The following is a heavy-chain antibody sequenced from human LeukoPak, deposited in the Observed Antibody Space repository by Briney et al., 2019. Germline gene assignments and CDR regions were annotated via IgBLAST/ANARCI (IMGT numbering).Heavy chain of an antibody. J-gene: IGHJ5*02. Sequence: SVKVSCKASGGTFSSYAISWVRQAPGQGLEWMGGIIPIFGTANYAQKYQGRVTITADESTSTAYMELSSLRSEDTAVYYCAREGRVATIVSPSGYNWFDPWGQGTLVTVSS. CDR3: AREGRVATIVSPSGYNWFDP. D-gene: IGHD5-12*01. V-gene: IGHV1-69*01. CDR2: IIPIFGTA. CDR1: GGTFSSYA.